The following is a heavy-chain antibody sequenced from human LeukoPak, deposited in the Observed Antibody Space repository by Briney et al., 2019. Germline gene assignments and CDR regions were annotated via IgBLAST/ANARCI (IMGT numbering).Heavy chain of an antibody. CDR3: ARDLDYDFWSGYYTVRFYYYYGMDV. J-gene: IGHJ6*02. CDR2: VYYSGST. V-gene: IGHV4-59*02. Sequence: SETLSLTCVVSGGSVSGYYWGWIRQPPGRGLEWIGYVYYSGSTNYNPSFKSRITISVDTSRNQFSLQLSSVTAADTAVYYCARDLDYDFWSGYYTVRFYYYYGMDVWGQGTTVTVSS. CDR1: GGSVSGYY. D-gene: IGHD3-3*01.